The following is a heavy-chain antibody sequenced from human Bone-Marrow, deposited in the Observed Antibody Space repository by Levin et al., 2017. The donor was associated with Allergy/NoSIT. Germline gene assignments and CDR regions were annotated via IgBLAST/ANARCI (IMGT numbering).Heavy chain of an antibody. CDR1: GFTFSSYW. V-gene: IGHV3-7*03. Sequence: GGSLRLSCAASGFTFSSYWMTWVRQAPGKRLEWVANIKEDGSEKYYGDSVLGRFTISRDNAKNSLYLQMNGLRADDTAVYYCARDAVRGGDLEHWGQGILVTVCS. CDR2: IKEDGSEK. J-gene: IGHJ1*01. CDR3: ARDAVRGGDLEH. D-gene: IGHD3-10*01.